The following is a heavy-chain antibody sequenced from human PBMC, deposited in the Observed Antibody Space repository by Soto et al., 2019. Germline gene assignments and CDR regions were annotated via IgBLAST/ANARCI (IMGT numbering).Heavy chain of an antibody. V-gene: IGHV1-3*01. CDR2: INAGNGNT. Sequence: QVPLVQSGAEVKKPGASVKVSCKASGYTFTSYAMHWVRQAPGQRLEWMGWINAGNGNTKYSQKFQGRVTITRDTSASTAYMGLSSLRSEDTAVYYCARVVLSGRVYYMDVWGNGTTVTVSS. J-gene: IGHJ6*03. CDR3: ARVVLSGRVYYMDV. CDR1: GYTFTSYA. D-gene: IGHD3-10*01.